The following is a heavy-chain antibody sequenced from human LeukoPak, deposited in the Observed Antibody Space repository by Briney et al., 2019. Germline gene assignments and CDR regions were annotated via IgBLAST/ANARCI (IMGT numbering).Heavy chain of an antibody. J-gene: IGHJ4*02. CDR2: ISGSGGST. Sequence: GGSLRLSCAASGFTFSSYAMSWVRQAPGKGLEWVSAISGSGGSTYYADSVKGRFTISRDNSKNTLYLQMNSLRAEDTAVYYCARLLTMIVVVPVDCWGQGTLVTVSS. V-gene: IGHV3-23*01. CDR3: ARLLTMIVVVPVDC. CDR1: GFTFSSYA. D-gene: IGHD3-22*01.